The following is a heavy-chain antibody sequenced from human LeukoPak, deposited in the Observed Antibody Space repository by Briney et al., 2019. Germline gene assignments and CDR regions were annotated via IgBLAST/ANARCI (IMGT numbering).Heavy chain of an antibody. J-gene: IGHJ6*03. Sequence: GGSLRLSCAASGFTVSSNYMSWVRQAPGKGLEWVSVIYSSGSTYYADSVKGRFTISRDNSKNTLYLQMNSLRAEDTAVYYCARAMTTVTLYYYYYMDVWGKGTTVTVSS. CDR1: GFTVSSNY. CDR3: ARAMTTVTLYYYYYMDV. V-gene: IGHV3-53*01. CDR2: IYSSGST. D-gene: IGHD4-17*01.